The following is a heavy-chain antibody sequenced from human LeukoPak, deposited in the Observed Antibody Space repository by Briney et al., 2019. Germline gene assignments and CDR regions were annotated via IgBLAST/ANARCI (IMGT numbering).Heavy chain of an antibody. CDR2: ISSSSSYI. CDR3: ARDRAYDAFDY. V-gene: IGHV3-21*01. J-gene: IGHJ4*02. CDR1: GFTFSSYS. Sequence: GSLRFSCAASGFTFSSYSMNWVRQAPGKGLEWVSSISSSSSYIYYADSVKGRFTISRDNAKNSLYLQMNSLRAEDTAVYYCARDRAYDAFDYWGRGTLVTVPS. D-gene: IGHD5-12*01.